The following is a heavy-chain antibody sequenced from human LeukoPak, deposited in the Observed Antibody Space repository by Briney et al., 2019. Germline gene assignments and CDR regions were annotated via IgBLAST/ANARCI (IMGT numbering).Heavy chain of an antibody. CDR2: IYSGGSS. CDR3: ARDSLYSWGYDY. V-gene: IGHV3-66*02. J-gene: IGHJ4*02. D-gene: IGHD1-20*01. Sequence: PAGSLGLSCAASGFTVSSNYMSWVRQAPGNRLDWVSVIYSGGSSYYADSVKGRFTISRDNSKNTLYLQMNSLRAEDTAVYYCARDSLYSWGYDYWGQGTLVTVSS. CDR1: GFTVSSNY.